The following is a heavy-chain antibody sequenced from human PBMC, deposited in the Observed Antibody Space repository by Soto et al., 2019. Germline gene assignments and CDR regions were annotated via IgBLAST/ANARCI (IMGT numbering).Heavy chain of an antibody. CDR2: ISSSSNYI. J-gene: IGHJ4*02. CDR3: ARGYGNLDY. CDR1: GFTFSSYT. D-gene: IGHD4-17*01. Sequence: EVQLVESGGGLVKPGGSLRLSCAASGFTFSSYTMKWVRQAPGKGLEWVSSISSSSNYIYYVDSVKGRFTISRDNAKNSLYLQMNSLRAEDTAVYYCARGYGNLDYWGQRTLVTVSS. V-gene: IGHV3-21*06.